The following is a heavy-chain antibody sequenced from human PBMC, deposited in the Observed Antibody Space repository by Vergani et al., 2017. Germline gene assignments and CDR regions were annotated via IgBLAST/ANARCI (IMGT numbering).Heavy chain of an antibody. CDR2: ISSNGGST. J-gene: IGHJ3*02. V-gene: IGHV3-64*04. CDR1: GFTFSSYA. CDR3: ASSSRFPQWELLHAFDI. Sequence: VQLVESGGGLVQPGGSLRLSCSASGFTFSSYAMHWVRQAPGKGLEYVSAISSNGGSTYYADSVKGRFTISRDNAKNSLYLQMNSLRAEDTAVYYCASSSRFPQWELLHAFDIWGQGTMVTVSS. D-gene: IGHD1-26*01.